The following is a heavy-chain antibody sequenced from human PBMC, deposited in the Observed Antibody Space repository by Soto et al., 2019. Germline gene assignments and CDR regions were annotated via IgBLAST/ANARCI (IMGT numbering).Heavy chain of an antibody. CDR2: INHSGYT. D-gene: IGHD5-12*01. J-gene: IGHJ5*02. CDR1: GGSFSGYY. CDR3: ARVDIVTTNWFDP. V-gene: IGHV4-34*01. Sequence: SETLSLTCAVYGGSFSGYYWSWIRQPPGKGLEWIGEINHSGYTNHNPSLKSRVTISVDTSKNQFSLKLSSVTAADTAVYYCARVDIVTTNWFDPWGQGTLVTVSS.